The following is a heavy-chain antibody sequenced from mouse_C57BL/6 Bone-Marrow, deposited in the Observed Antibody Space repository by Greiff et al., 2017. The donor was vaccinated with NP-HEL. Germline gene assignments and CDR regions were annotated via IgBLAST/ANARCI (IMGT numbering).Heavy chain of an antibody. CDR3: ARPTIETTWYFDV. Sequence: PLVESRAVVLHPSHSLSITCTVSGFSLTSYGVHWVRQSPGKGLEWLGVIWSGGSTDYNAAFISRLSISKDNSKSQVFFKMNSLQADDTAIYYCARPTIETTWYFDVWGTGTTVTVSS. J-gene: IGHJ1*03. V-gene: IGHV2-2*01. D-gene: IGHD2-5*01. CDR2: IWSGGST. CDR1: GFSLTSYG.